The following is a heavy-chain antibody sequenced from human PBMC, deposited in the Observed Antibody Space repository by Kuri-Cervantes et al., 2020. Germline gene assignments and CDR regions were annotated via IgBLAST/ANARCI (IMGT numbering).Heavy chain of an antibody. CDR2: IYHSGNT. V-gene: IGHV4-38-2*02. Sequence: SETLSLTCAVSGYSISSDYYWGWIRQPPGKGLQWIGSIYHSGNTYHNPSLKRRVTISVDTSKNQFSLQLNSVTPEDTAVYYCARDYCSGGSCSSFDYWGQGTLVTVSS. CDR1: GYSISSDYY. D-gene: IGHD2-15*01. J-gene: IGHJ4*02. CDR3: ARDYCSGGSCSSFDY.